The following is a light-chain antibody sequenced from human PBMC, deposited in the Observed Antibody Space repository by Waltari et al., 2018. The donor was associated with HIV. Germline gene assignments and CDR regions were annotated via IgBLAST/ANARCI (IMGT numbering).Light chain of an antibody. CDR3: QSRGIRGSYV. CDR1: VLTEEY. V-gene: IGLV3-25*03. J-gene: IGLJ1*01. Sequence: SYELTQPPSVSVFPGQPARLTCSGEVLTEEYVYWYQQNPGPAPVLVIFKATERPSGIPERFSGSRSGTTVTLTITGVRPEDEGDYYCQSRGIRGSYVFGSGTKVTVL. CDR2: KAT.